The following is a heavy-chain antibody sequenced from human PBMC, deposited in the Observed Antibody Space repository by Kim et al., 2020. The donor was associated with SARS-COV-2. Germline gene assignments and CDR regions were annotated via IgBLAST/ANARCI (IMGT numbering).Heavy chain of an antibody. V-gene: IGHV7-4-1*02. CDR1: GYTFTNYA. D-gene: IGHD3-22*01. CDR3: ALYYSESSGNAPPIDV. Sequence: ASVKVSCKASGYTFTNYAINWVRQAPGQGLEWMGWINTNTGNSTYAQTFTGRFVFYLDTTISTAYLQISSLKAEDTAVYYCALYYSESSGNAPPIDVWGQGTMVSVSS. J-gene: IGHJ3*01. CDR2: INTNTGNS.